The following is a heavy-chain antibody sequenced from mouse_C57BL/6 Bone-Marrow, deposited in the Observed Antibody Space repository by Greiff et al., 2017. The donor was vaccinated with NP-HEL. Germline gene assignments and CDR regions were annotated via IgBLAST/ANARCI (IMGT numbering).Heavy chain of an antibody. V-gene: IGHV7-1*01. Sequence: EVMLVESGGGLVQSGRSLRLSCATSGFTFSDFYMEWVRQAPGKGLEWIAASRNKANDYTTEYSASVKGRFIVSRDTSESILYLQMNALRAEDTAIYYCAREGWSHWGQGTLVTVSA. CDR1: GFTFSDFY. J-gene: IGHJ3*01. CDR2: SRNKANDYTT. CDR3: AREGWSH. D-gene: IGHD2-3*01.